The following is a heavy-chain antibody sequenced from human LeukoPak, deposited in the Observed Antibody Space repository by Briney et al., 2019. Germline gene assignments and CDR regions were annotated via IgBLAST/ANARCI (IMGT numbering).Heavy chain of an antibody. J-gene: IGHJ4*02. D-gene: IGHD3-10*01. CDR3: ARDPGGNYFGPGTHFAY. V-gene: IGHV1-46*01. CDR1: GYTFTHYY. Sequence: ASVKVSCKASGYTFTHYYMHWVRQARGQGLEWMGRIDGGTGNTRYAQNFQGRVSMTRDTSTSTVYMELSSLRFEDTAVYYCARDPGGNYFGPGTHFAYWGQGALVTVSS. CDR2: IDGGTGNT.